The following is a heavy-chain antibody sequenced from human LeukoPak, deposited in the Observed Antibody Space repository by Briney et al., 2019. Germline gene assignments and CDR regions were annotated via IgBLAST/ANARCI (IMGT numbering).Heavy chain of an antibody. J-gene: IGHJ4*02. D-gene: IGHD3-10*01. CDR1: GXTFSSYG. Sequence: AGGSLRLSCAGSGXTFSSYGVHWVRQAPGKGLEWVAVIWYDGNNKYYADSVKGRFTISRDNSKNTLHLQMNSLRAEDTAVYYCARETDYGSGTYLDYWGQGTLVTVSS. CDR2: IWYDGNNK. CDR3: ARETDYGSGTYLDY. V-gene: IGHV3-33*01.